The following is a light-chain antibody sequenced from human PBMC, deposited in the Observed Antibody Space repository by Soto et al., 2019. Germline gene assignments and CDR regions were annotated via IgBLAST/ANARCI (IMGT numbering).Light chain of an antibody. V-gene: IGKV3-15*01. CDR2: DAS. CDR3: QQYSNWLT. J-gene: IGKJ4*01. CDR1: QSVSSS. Sequence: EIVMTQSPATLSVSPGERVTLSCRASQSVSSSLAWYQQKPGQAPRLLIYDASTRATGIPARFSGSGSGTDFTLTISSLQSEDFAVYYCQQYSNWLTFGGGTKVEIK.